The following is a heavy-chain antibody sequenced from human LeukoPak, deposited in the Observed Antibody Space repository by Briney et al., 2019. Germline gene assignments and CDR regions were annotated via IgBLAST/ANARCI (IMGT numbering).Heavy chain of an antibody. CDR3: AKGPRYSSGWYYFDY. Sequence: GGSLRLSCAASGFTFSSYSMNWVRQAPGKGLEWVSSISSSSSYIYYADSVKGRFTISRDNAKNSLYLQMNSLRAEDTAVYYCAKGPRYSSGWYYFDYWGQGTLVTVSS. CDR2: ISSSSSYI. V-gene: IGHV3-21*04. CDR1: GFTFSSYS. J-gene: IGHJ4*02. D-gene: IGHD6-19*01.